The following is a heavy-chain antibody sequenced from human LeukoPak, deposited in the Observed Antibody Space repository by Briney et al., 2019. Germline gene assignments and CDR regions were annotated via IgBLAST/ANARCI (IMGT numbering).Heavy chain of an antibody. V-gene: IGHV1-2*06. Sequence: GASVKVSCKASGYTFTSYYMHWVRQAPGQGLEWMGRINPNSGGTNYAQKLQGRVTMTTDTSTSTAYMELRSLRSDDTAVYYCAREYSSSLGVWFDPWGQGTLVTVSS. CDR2: INPNSGGT. J-gene: IGHJ5*02. D-gene: IGHD6-13*01. CDR1: GYTFTSYY. CDR3: AREYSSSLGVWFDP.